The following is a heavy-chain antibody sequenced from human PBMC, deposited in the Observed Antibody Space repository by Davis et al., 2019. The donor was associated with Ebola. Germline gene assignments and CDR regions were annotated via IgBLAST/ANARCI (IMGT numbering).Heavy chain of an antibody. Sequence: ASVKVSCKASGYTFTSYAMHWVRQAPGQKLEWMGWINAGNGNTKYSQKFQGRVTITRDTSASTTYMELSSLRSEDTAVYYCARDRGYCSSTSCRGLMDVWGQGTTVTVSS. CDR3: ARDRGYCSSTSCRGLMDV. CDR1: GYTFTSYA. V-gene: IGHV1-3*01. J-gene: IGHJ6*02. D-gene: IGHD2-2*01. CDR2: INAGNGNT.